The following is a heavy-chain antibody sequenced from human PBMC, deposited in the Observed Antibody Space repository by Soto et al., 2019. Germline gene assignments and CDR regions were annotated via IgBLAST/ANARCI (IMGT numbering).Heavy chain of an antibody. CDR1: GFTFSSYG. V-gene: IGHV3-33*01. Sequence: QVQLVESGGGVVQPGRSLRLSCAASGFTFSSYGMHWVRQAPGKGLEWVAVIWYDGSNKYYADSVKGRFTISRDNSKNSLYRQMNSRRAEDTAVYYWARDLSNSSGWFDYWGQGTLVTVSS. J-gene: IGHJ4*02. CDR2: IWYDGSNK. CDR3: ARDLSNSSGWFDY. D-gene: IGHD6-19*01.